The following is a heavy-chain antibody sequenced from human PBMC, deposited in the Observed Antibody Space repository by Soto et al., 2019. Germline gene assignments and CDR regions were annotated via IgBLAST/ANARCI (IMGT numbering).Heavy chain of an antibody. CDR1: GFTFSSYA. Sequence: GSLRLSCAASGFTFSSYAMSWVRQAPGKGLEWVSAISGSGGSTYYADSVKGRFTISRDNSKNTLYLQMNSLRAEDTAVYYCAKAMRYCSGGSCYSPEYYYYGMDVWGQGTTVTVSS. D-gene: IGHD2-15*01. CDR3: AKAMRYCSGGSCYSPEYYYYGMDV. J-gene: IGHJ6*02. V-gene: IGHV3-23*01. CDR2: ISGSGGST.